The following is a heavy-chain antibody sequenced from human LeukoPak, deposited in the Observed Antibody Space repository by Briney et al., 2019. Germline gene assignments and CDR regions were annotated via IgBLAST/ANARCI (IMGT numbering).Heavy chain of an antibody. Sequence: PGGSLRLSCAASGFTFSSYAMHWVRQAPGKGLQWLALTSDDGSAKYYADSVKGRFTISRDNAKNSLYLQMNSLRAEDTAVYYCARVPVVVVVAATGSYGMDVWGQGTTVTVSS. CDR3: ARVPVVVVVAATGSYGMDV. J-gene: IGHJ6*02. CDR1: GFTFSSYA. V-gene: IGHV3-30-3*01. CDR2: TSDDGSAK. D-gene: IGHD2-15*01.